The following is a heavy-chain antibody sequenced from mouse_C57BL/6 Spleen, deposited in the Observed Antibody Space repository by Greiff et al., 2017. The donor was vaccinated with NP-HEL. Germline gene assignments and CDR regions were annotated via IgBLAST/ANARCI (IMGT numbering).Heavy chain of an antibody. J-gene: IGHJ3*01. CDR3: ARGSSYWFAY. V-gene: IGHV1-66*01. Sequence: QVQLQQSGPELVKPGASVKISCKASGYSFTSYYIHWVKQRPGQGLEWIGWIYPGSGNTKYNEKFKGKATLTADTSSSTAYMQLSSLTSEDSAVYYCARGSSYWFAYWGQGTLVTVSA. D-gene: IGHD1-1*01. CDR2: IYPGSGNT. CDR1: GYSFTSYY.